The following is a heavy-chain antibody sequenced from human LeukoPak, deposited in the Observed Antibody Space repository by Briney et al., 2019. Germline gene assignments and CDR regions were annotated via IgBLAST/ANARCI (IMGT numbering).Heavy chain of an antibody. D-gene: IGHD3-22*01. CDR1: GGSISSYY. V-gene: IGHV4-4*07. J-gene: IGHJ4*02. Sequence: SETLSLTCADPGGSISSYYWSWIRQPAGKGLGWIGRIFTSGSTNYNPSLKSRVTISVDTSKNQFSLKLSSVTAADTAVYHCARALYYYDSSGSKGVVYYFDYWGQGTLVTVSS. CDR3: ARALYYYDSSGSKGVVYYFDY. CDR2: IFTSGST.